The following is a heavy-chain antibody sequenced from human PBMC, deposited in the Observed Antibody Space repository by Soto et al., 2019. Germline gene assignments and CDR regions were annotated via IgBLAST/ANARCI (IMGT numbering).Heavy chain of an antibody. CDR2: IYSGGTT. Sequence: VGSLSLSCSASVFTVVSSYMSWFRQAPGKGLEWVSFIYSGGTTYYADSVKGRLTIPRDNSKNTLYLQMNSLRAEATAVYYCAREATYYYDSSGHPTATRDDFDIWGQGTMVTVSS. D-gene: IGHD3-22*01. CDR3: AREATYYYDSSGHPTATRDDFDI. J-gene: IGHJ3*02. CDR1: VFTVVSSY. V-gene: IGHV3-53*01.